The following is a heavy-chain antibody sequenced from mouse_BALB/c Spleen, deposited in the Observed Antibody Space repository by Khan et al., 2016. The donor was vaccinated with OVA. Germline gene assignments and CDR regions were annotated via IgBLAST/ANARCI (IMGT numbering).Heavy chain of an antibody. CDR3: VRSNGNYWFAY. J-gene: IGHJ3*01. CDR1: GYTFTNYG. Sequence: QIQLVQSGPELKKPGETVKISCKASGYTFTNYGMNWVKQAPGKGLKWMGWINTYTGEPTYADDFKGRFAFSLETSASTAYLQINNLKNEDTATYFCVRSNGNYWFAYWGQGTLVTL. D-gene: IGHD2-1*01. CDR2: INTYTGEP. V-gene: IGHV9-3-1*01.